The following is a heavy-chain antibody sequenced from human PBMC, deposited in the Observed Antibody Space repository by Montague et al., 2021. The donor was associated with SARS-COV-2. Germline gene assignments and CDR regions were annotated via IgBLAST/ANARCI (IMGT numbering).Heavy chain of an antibody. V-gene: IGHV3-21*01. CDR2: ISSSSSYI. Sequence: SLRLSCAASGFTFSSYSMNWVRQAPGKGLEWVSSISSSSSYIYYADSVKGRFTISRDNAKNSLYLQMNSLRAEDTAVYYCARVFTSDFWSGHFYYYMDVWGKGTTVTVSS. J-gene: IGHJ6*03. CDR3: ARVFTSDFWSGHFYYYMDV. CDR1: GFTFSSYS. D-gene: IGHD3-3*01.